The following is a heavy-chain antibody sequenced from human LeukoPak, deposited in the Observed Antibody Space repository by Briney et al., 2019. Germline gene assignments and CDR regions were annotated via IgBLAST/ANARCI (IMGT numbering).Heavy chain of an antibody. CDR2: INHSGST. CDR3: ARRSSSWYQVIDY. D-gene: IGHD6-13*01. Sequence: SETLSLTCAVYGGSFSGYYWSWIRQPQGKGLEWIGEINHSGSTNYNPSLKSRVTISVDTSKNQFSLKLSSVTAADTAVYYCARRSSSWYQVIDYWGQGTLVTVSS. V-gene: IGHV4-34*01. J-gene: IGHJ4*02. CDR1: GGSFSGYY.